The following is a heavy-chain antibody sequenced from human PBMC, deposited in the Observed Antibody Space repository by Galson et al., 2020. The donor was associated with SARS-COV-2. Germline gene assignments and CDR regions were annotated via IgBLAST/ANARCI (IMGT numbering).Heavy chain of an antibody. V-gene: IGHV4-34*01. Sequence: SQTLSLTCDVYGGAFSGYYWIWIRQTPGKGLEWIGEINHSGSTNYNPALHSRVSLSVDTSKNQFSLKLNSVTAADTAVYYCARKIYYYYYMDGWGKGTSVTVSS. CDR2: INHSGST. J-gene: IGHJ6*03. CDR3: ARKIYYYYYMDG. CDR1: GGAFSGYY.